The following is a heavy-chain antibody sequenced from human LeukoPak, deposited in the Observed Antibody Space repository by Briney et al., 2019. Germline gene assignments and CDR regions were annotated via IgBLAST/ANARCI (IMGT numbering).Heavy chain of an antibody. J-gene: IGHJ4*02. Sequence: GASLKISCKGSGYNFPTYRIGWVRQMLGKGLEWMGISYPGDSDTRYSPSFQGQVTISADKSITTAYLQWSSLKDSDSAMYYCARHRDVSGNYYIDYWGQGTLVTVSS. CDR1: GYNFPTYR. CDR2: SYPGDSDT. V-gene: IGHV5-51*01. CDR3: ARHRDVSGNYYIDY. D-gene: IGHD1-26*01.